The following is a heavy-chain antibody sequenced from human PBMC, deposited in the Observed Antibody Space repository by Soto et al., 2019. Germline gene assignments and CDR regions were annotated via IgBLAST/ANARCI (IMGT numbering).Heavy chain of an antibody. CDR2: ISAYNGNT. Sequence: ASVKVSCKASGYTFTSYGISWVRQAPGQGLEWMGWISAYNGNTNYAQKLQGRVTMTTDTSTSTAYMELRSLRSDDTAVYYCARGIAAAGYPAYNWFEPWGQGTLVTVSS. V-gene: IGHV1-18*01. CDR1: GYTFTSYG. D-gene: IGHD6-13*01. CDR3: ARGIAAAGYPAYNWFEP. J-gene: IGHJ5*02.